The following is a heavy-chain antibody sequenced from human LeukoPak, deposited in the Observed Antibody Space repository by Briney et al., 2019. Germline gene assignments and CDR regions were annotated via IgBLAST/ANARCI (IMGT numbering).Heavy chain of an antibody. J-gene: IGHJ4*02. CDR1: GFTVSSNY. Sequence: GGSLRLSCAASGFTVSSNYMSWVRQAPGRGLEWVSVIYSGGGTYYADSVRGRFTISRDKSKNTLDLQMNSLRVEDTAVYYCARVIRGGVDYWGQGTLVTVSS. V-gene: IGHV3-53*01. CDR3: ARVIRGGVDY. D-gene: IGHD3-10*01. CDR2: IYSGGGT.